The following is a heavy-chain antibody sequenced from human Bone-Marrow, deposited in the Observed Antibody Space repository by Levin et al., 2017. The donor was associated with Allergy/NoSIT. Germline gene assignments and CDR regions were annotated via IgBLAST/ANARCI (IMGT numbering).Heavy chain of an antibody. CDR2: IYSGHGT. D-gene: IGHD6-6*01. J-gene: IGHJ4*02. V-gene: IGHV3-53*01. CDR3: ARGKDSSYWGLLDY. CDR1: GFTVSSNY. Sequence: PGGSLRLSCAASGFTVSSNYMNWVRQAPGKGLEWVSVIYSGHGTYYADSVKGRFTISRDNSKNTLFLQMNSLRAEDTAVYYCARGKDSSYWGLLDYWGQGTLVTVSS.